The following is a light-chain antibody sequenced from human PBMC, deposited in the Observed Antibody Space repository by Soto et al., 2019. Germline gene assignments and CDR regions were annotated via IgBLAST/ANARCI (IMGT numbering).Light chain of an antibody. V-gene: IGLV4-69*01. CDR3: QTWGTGIVV. Sequence: QAVVTQSPSASASLGASVKLTCTLSSGHSSYAIAWHQQQPEKGPRYLMKFNSDGSHSKGDGIPDRFSGSSSGAERYLTISSLQSEDEADYYCQTWGTGIVVFGGGTKLT. CDR2: FNSDGSH. CDR1: SGHSSYA. J-gene: IGLJ2*01.